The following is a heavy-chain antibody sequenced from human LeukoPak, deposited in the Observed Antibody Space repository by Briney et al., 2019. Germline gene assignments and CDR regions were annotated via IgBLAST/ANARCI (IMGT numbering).Heavy chain of an antibody. D-gene: IGHD7-27*01. V-gene: IGHV1-69*01. J-gene: IGHJ4*02. CDR2: IIPIFGTP. Sequence: SVKVSCKASGGTFSSYAINWVRQAPGQGLEWMGGIIPIFGTPNYAQKFQGRVTITADESTSTAYMELSSLRSEDTAVYYCARNPPLTGDFDFWGPGTMVTVSS. CDR3: ARNPPLTGDFDF. CDR1: GGTFSSYA.